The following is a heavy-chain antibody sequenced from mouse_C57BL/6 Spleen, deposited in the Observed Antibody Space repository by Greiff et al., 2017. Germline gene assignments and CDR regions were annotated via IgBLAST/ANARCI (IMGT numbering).Heavy chain of an antibody. CDR1: GFSLSTSGMG. CDR3: ARRGVDSSGYGAYAMDY. CDR2: IYWDDDK. D-gene: IGHD3-2*02. J-gene: IGHJ4*01. Sequence: QVTLKESGPGILQSSQTLSLTCSFSGFSLSTSGMGVSWIRQPSGKGLEWLAHIYWDDDKRYNPSLKSRLTISKDTSRNQVFLKITSVDTADTATYYCARRGVDSSGYGAYAMDYWGQGTSVTVSS. V-gene: IGHV8-12*01.